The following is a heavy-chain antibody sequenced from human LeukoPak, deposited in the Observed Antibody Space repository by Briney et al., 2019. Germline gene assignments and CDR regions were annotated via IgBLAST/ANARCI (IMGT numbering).Heavy chain of an antibody. CDR2: ISGSNSYI. V-gene: IGHV3-21*01. CDR3: AKDGRYCSSTRCYGYFQH. D-gene: IGHD2-2*01. CDR1: GFTFSTYT. Sequence: PGGSLRLSCVASGFTFSTYTMNWVRQAPGKGLEWVSCISGSNSYIHYADSVKGRFTISRDNAKNSLYLQMSSLRAEDTAVYYCAKDGRYCSSTRCYGYFQHWGQGTLVTVSS. J-gene: IGHJ1*01.